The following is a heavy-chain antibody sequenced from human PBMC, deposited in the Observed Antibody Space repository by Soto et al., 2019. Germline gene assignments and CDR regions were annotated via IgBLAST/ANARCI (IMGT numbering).Heavy chain of an antibody. V-gene: IGHV1-2*02. CDR2: INPNSGGT. CDR1: GYTFTGYY. J-gene: IGHJ4*02. Sequence: GASVKVSCKASGYTFTGYYMHWVRQAPGQGLEWMGWINPNSGGTNYAQKFQGRVTITADESTSTAYMELSSLRSEDTAVYYCARAAPSLGIDYWGQGTLVTVSS. CDR3: ARAAPSLGIDY.